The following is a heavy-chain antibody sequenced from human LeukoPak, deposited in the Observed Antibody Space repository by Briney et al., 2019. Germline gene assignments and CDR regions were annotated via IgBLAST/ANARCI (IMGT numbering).Heavy chain of an antibody. J-gene: IGHJ4*02. CDR2: IYHGGST. CDR3: ARVFGSVPAAIYYFAY. Sequence: SETLSLTCTVSGYSISSGYYWGCIRQPPGKGLEWIGSIYHGGSTYYNPSLKSRVTISVDTSQNQFPLKLSSVTAEDTAVYYCARVFGSVPAAIYYFAYWGQGTLVTVSS. CDR1: GYSISSGYY. D-gene: IGHD2-2*01. V-gene: IGHV4-38-2*02.